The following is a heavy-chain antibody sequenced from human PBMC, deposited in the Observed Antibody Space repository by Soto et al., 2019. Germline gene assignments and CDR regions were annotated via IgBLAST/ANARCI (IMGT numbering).Heavy chain of an antibody. CDR3: ARAGTKDVGGIRFLDPHRYYFDY. Sequence: EVQLVESGGGLVQPGGSLRLSCAASGFTVSSNYMSWVRQAPGKGLEWVSVIYSGGSTYYADSVKGRFTISRDNSKNTLYLQMNSLRAEDTAVYYCARAGTKDVGGIRFLDPHRYYFDYWGQGTLVTVSS. CDR2: IYSGGST. V-gene: IGHV3-66*01. CDR1: GFTVSSNY. D-gene: IGHD3-3*01. J-gene: IGHJ4*02.